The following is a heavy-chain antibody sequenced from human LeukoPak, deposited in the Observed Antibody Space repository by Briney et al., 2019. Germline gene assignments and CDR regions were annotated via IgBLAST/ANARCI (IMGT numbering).Heavy chain of an antibody. CDR2: INPNSGGT. CDR3: ARGDYDSSGTDPDY. D-gene: IGHD3-22*01. J-gene: IGHJ4*02. CDR1: GYTFTGYY. V-gene: IGHV1-2*02. Sequence: ASVKVSCKASGYTFTGYYMHWVRQAPGQGLEWMGWINPNSGGTNYAQKFQGRVTMTRDTSISTAYMELSRLRSDDTAVYYCARGDYDSSGTDPDYWGQGTLVTVSS.